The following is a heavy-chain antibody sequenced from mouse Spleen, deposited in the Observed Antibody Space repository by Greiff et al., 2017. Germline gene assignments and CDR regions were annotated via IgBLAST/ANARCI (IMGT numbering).Heavy chain of an antibody. CDR3: ARDALLRHFDY. D-gene: IGHD1-2*01. CDR1: GYTFTSYW. J-gene: IGHJ2*01. Sequence: QVQLQQPGAELVRPGSSVKLSCKASGYTFTSYWMHWVKQRPIQGLEWIGNIDPSDSETHYNQKFKDKATLTVDKSSSTAYMQLSSLTSEDSAVYYCARDALLRHFDYWGQGTTLTVSS. CDR2: IDPSDSET. V-gene: IGHV1-52*01.